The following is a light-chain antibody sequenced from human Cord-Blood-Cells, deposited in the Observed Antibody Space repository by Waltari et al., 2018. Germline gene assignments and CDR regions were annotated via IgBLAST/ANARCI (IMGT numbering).Light chain of an antibody. CDR2: GAS. V-gene: IGKV3-20*01. Sequence: IVLTQSPGPLSLSPGERATLSCRASQSVSSSYLAWYQQNPGQAPRLIIYGASSRATGIPDRFSGSGSGTDFTLTISRLEPEDFAVYYCQQYGSSPPITFGQGTRLEIK. CDR3: QQYGSSPPIT. CDR1: QSVSSSY. J-gene: IGKJ5*01.